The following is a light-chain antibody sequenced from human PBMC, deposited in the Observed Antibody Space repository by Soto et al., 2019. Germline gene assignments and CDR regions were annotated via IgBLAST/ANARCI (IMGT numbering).Light chain of an antibody. CDR3: QQYGNSPGYS. CDR2: ATS. J-gene: IGKJ2*03. Sequence: EIVLTQSPGTLSLSLGETATLSCRASQSVTSNYFAWYQQNPGQAPRLLIYATSNRATGIPDRFSGSGSGTDFTLTISRLEPEGVAVYYCQQYGNSPGYSFGEGTKVEIK. V-gene: IGKV3-20*01. CDR1: QSVTSNY.